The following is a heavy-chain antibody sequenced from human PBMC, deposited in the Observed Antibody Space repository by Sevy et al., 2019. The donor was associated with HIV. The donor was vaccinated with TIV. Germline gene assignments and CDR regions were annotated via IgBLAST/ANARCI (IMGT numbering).Heavy chain of an antibody. V-gene: IGHV3-23*01. D-gene: IGHD3-10*01. CDR3: VKGQGGGENFDH. CDR1: GLTFYSYD. J-gene: IGHJ4*02. Sequence: GGSLRLSCVASGLTFYSYDMNWVRQAPGRGPEWVSRIIPSSDVIDYADFVKGRLTVSRDNSKNTLYLQMNSLRAEDTALYYCVKGQGGGENFDHWGQGTLVTVSS. CDR2: IIPSSDVI.